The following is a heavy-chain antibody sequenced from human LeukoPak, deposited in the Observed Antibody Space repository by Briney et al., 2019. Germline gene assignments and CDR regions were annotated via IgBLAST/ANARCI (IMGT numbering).Heavy chain of an antibody. V-gene: IGHV4-61*02. Sequence: PSETLSLTCSVSGGSISSGVYYWSWIRQPAGKGLEWIGRMYTSPTTKYNPSLKSRVTMSLDTSKNQFSLKLSSVTAADTAVYYCARVIRSGWCFDYWGQGTLVTVSS. CDR3: ARVIRSGWCFDY. CDR1: GGSISSGVYY. D-gene: IGHD6-19*01. J-gene: IGHJ4*02. CDR2: MYTSPTT.